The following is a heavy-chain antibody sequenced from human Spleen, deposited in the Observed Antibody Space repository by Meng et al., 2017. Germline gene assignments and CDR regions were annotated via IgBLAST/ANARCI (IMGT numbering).Heavy chain of an antibody. J-gene: IGHJ5*02. Sequence: QVQLQQSGPGLVKPSQTLSLTCTVSGGSISSGDYYWSWIRQPPGKGLEWIGYIYYSGSTYYNPSLKGRLTISVDTSKNQISLRLTSVTAADTAVYYCVYFWSGYFTSGQGTLVTVSS. D-gene: IGHD3-3*01. CDR1: GGSISSGDYY. CDR2: IYYSGST. CDR3: VYFWSGYFT. V-gene: IGHV4-30-4*01.